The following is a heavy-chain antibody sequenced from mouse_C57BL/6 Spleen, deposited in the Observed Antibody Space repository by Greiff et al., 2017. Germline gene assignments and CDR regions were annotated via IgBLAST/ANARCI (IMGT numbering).Heavy chain of an antibody. CDR1: GYTFTSYW. CDR2: IHPNSGST. V-gene: IGHV1-64*01. D-gene: IGHD3-3*01. CDR3: ARSLTGTLAY. J-gene: IGHJ3*01. Sequence: VQLQQPGAELVKPGASVKLSCKASGYTFTSYWMHWVKQRPGQGLEWIGMIHPNSGSTNYNEKFKSKATLTVDKSSSTAYMQHSSLTSEDSAVYYCARSLTGTLAYWGQGTLVTVSA.